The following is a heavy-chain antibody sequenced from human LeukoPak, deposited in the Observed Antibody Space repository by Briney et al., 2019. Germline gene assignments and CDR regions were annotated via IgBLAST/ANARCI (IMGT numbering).Heavy chain of an antibody. CDR3: ARVSPTYYDSSGRGAFDI. CDR1: GFTFSTYA. Sequence: GGSLRLSCAASGFTFSTYAMSWVRQAPGKGLEWVSSISSSSSYIYYADPVKGRFTISRDNAKNSLYLQMNSLRAEDTAVYYCARVSPTYYDSSGRGAFDIWGQGTMVTVSS. J-gene: IGHJ3*02. D-gene: IGHD3-22*01. V-gene: IGHV3-21*04. CDR2: ISSSSSYI.